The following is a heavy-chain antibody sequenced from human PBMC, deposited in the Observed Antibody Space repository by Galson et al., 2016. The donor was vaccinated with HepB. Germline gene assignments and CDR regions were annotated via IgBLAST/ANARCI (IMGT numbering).Heavy chain of an antibody. D-gene: IGHD4-17*01. J-gene: IGHJ4*02. CDR3: PRSFTAVTPFAS. Sequence: LSPTCAVSGYSISRGYFWAWIRQPPGKGLQWIAGIYHSGSTFYNPALQSRVIISVDTSKNHFSLNLTSVTAADTAVYYGPRSFTAVTPFASWGRRTLVAVSS. CDR2: IYHSGST. V-gene: IGHV4-38-2*01. CDR1: GYSISRGYF.